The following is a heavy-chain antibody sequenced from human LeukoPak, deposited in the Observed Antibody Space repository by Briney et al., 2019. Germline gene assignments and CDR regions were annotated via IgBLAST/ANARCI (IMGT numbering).Heavy chain of an antibody. J-gene: IGHJ4*02. CDR3: ASEKVGATLSTGD. D-gene: IGHD1-26*01. CDR2: INAGNGNT. V-gene: IGHV1-3*01. CDR1: GYSFTSYS. Sequence: ASVTVSCKASGYSFTSYSFHWVRQAPGQRPEWVGWINAGNGNTKYSQKLQGRVTITRDTSANTAYMEVSSLRSEDTAVYYCASEKVGATLSTGDWGRGTLVTVSS.